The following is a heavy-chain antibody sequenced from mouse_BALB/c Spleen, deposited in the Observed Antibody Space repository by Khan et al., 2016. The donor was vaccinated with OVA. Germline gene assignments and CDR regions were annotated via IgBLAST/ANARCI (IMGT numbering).Heavy chain of an antibody. Sequence: QVQLKQSGPELVKPGASVRISCKASGYTFTSYYIHWVKQRPGQGLEWIGWIFPGNVNTNYNEGFKGKATLTADKSSSTAYMQLSSLTSEDSAVYFCARAGYGSFAYWGQGTLVTVSA. D-gene: IGHD2-10*02. J-gene: IGHJ3*01. CDR2: IFPGNVNT. V-gene: IGHV1S56*01. CDR1: GYTFTSYY. CDR3: ARAGYGSFAY.